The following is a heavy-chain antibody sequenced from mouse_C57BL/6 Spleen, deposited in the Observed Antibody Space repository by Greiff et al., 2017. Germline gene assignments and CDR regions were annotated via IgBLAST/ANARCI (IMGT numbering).Heavy chain of an antibody. CDR3: ASGSSGYVDD. CDR2: INPNSGST. D-gene: IGHD3-2*02. Sequence: QVQLQQPGAELVKPGASVTLSCKASGYTFTSYWMHWVKQRPGQGLEWIGMINPNSGSTNYNERFKSKATLTVDKSSSSAYMQLSSLTSEDSAVYYCASGSSGYVDDWSQGTTLTDSS. V-gene: IGHV1-64*01. J-gene: IGHJ2*01. CDR1: GYTFTSYW.